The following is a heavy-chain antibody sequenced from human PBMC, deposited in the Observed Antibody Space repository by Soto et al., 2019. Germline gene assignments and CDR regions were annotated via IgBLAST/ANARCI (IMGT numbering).Heavy chain of an antibody. V-gene: IGHV4-34*01. J-gene: IGHJ4*02. CDR1: GGSFSGYY. CDR2: INHSGST. CDR3: ARAPDDRDFDY. Sequence: SETLSLTCAVYGGSFSGYYWSWIRQPPGKGLEWIGEINHSGSTNYNPSLKSRVTISVDTSKNQFSLKLSSVTAADTAVYYCARAPDDRDFDYWGQGTLVTVSS.